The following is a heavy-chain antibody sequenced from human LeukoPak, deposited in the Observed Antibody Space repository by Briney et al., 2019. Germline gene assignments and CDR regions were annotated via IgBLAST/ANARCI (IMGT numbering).Heavy chain of an antibody. CDR1: GFTVSSNY. Sequence: GGSLSLSCAASGFTVSSNYMSWVRQAPGKGLEWVSAIHSGGSTYYADSVKGRFTISRDNSKNMVYLQMNSLRAEDTAVYYCAREGQDLDHWGQGTLVSVST. CDR3: AREGQDLDH. V-gene: IGHV3-53*01. CDR2: IHSGGST. D-gene: IGHD2-15*01. J-gene: IGHJ4*02.